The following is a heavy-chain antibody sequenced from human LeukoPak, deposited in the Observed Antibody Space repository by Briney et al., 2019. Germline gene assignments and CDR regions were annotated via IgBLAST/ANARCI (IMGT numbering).Heavy chain of an antibody. CDR2: ISSRRVYI. CDR3: ARGVVEQPPYYMDV. D-gene: IGHD2-21*01. J-gene: IGHJ6*03. V-gene: IGHV3-21*01. Sequence: GGSLRLSCATSGFSISEYSVYWVRQAPEKGLEWVSAISSRRVYIFYADSVKGRFTISRDDTKNSVTLQMNSLRAEDTAVYYCARGVVEQPPYYMDVWGEGTTVIVSS. CDR1: GFSISEYS.